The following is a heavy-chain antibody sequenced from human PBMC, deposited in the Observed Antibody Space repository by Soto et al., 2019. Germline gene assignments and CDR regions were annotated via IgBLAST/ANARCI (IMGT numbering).Heavy chain of an antibody. CDR2: IWYDGSNK. J-gene: IGHJ6*02. D-gene: IGHD1-20*01. CDR3: AKDSPYNWNPLDNYYYYGMDV. V-gene: IGHV3-33*06. CDR1: GFTFSSYG. Sequence: PGGSLRLSCAASGFTFSSYGMHWVRQAPGKGLEWVAVIWYDGSNKYYADSVKGRFTISRDNSKNTLYLQMNSLRAEDTAVYYCAKDSPYNWNPLDNYYYYGMDVWGQGTTVTVSS.